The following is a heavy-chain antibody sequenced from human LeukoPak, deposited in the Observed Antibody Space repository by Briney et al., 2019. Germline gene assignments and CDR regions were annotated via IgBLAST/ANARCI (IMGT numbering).Heavy chain of an antibody. D-gene: IGHD3-10*01. CDR3: ARGLYRRFGYYYYYYMDV. Sequence: SVKVSCKASGGTFSSYAISWVRQAPGQGLEWMGRIIPIFGTANYAQKFQGRVTITTDESTSTAYMELSSLRSEDTAAYYCARGLYRRFGYYYYYYMDVWGKGTTVTVSS. V-gene: IGHV1-69*05. CDR2: IIPIFGTA. J-gene: IGHJ6*03. CDR1: GGTFSSYA.